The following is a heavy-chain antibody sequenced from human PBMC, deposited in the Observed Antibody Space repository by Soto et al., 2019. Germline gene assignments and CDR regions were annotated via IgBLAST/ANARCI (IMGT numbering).Heavy chain of an antibody. J-gene: IGHJ5*02. D-gene: IGHD3-10*01. Sequence: SETLSLTCAVYGGAFSGYYWSWIRQPPGKGLEWIGEINHSGSTNYNPSLKSRVTISVDTSKNQFSLKLSSVTAADTAVYYCARVGNYYGSGSYYWRNWFDPWGQGTLVTVSS. CDR3: ARVGNYYGSGSYYWRNWFDP. CDR1: GGAFSGYY. CDR2: INHSGST. V-gene: IGHV4-34*01.